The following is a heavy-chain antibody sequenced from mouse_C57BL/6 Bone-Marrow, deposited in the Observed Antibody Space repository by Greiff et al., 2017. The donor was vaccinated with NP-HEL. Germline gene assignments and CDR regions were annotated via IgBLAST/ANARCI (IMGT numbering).Heavy chain of an antibody. CDR1: GFTFSDYG. J-gene: IGHJ4*01. CDR2: ISSGSSTI. Sequence: EVMLVESGGGLVKPGGSLKLSCAASGFTFSDYGMHWVRQAPEKGLEWVAYISSGSSTIYYADTVKGRFTISRDNAKNTLFLQMTSLRSEDTAMYYCARTRPHYYAMDYWGQGTSVTVSS. CDR3: ARTRPHYYAMDY. D-gene: IGHD3-2*02. V-gene: IGHV5-17*01.